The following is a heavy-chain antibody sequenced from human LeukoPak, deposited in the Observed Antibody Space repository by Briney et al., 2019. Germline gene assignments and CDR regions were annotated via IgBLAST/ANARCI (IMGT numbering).Heavy chain of an antibody. CDR1: GFTFSTDW. V-gene: IGHV3-7*01. J-gene: IGHJ4*02. D-gene: IGHD3-16*01. Sequence: PGGSLRLSCAASGFTFSTDWMAWVRQAPGEGRGWVANMNQVGSEKFYGNSGKGRFTIYRDNPKKSLCLRVNSAMTEHTAVYYCTSTCTLDYWGQGTLVTVSS. CDR3: TSTCTLDY. CDR2: MNQVGSEK.